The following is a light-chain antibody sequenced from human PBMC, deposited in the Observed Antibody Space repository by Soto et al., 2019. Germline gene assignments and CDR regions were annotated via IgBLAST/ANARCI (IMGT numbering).Light chain of an antibody. CDR2: GAS. V-gene: IGKV3-15*01. J-gene: IGKJ2*01. CDR1: QSVNSN. CDR3: QQYNNWPPYT. Sequence: ERVMKQSPATLSVSPGERATISCRASQSVNSNLAWYQQKPGQAPSLLIYGASTRGTGVPARFSGSGSGTEFTLTISIRQSEDFAGYYCQQYNNWPPYTFGQGNKLEIK.